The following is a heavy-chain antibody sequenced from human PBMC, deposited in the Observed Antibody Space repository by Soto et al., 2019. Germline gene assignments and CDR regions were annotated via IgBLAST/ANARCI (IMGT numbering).Heavy chain of an antibody. CDR1: GYTFTSYY. Sequence: GASVKVSCKASGYTFTSYYMHWVRQAPGQGLEWMGIINPSGGSTSYAQKFQGRVTMTRDTSTSTVYMELSSLRSEDTAVYYCATGEVVPAAIGAFDIWGQGTMVTVSS. CDR3: ATGEVVPAAIGAFDI. D-gene: IGHD2-2*01. CDR2: INPSGGST. V-gene: IGHV1-46*01. J-gene: IGHJ3*02.